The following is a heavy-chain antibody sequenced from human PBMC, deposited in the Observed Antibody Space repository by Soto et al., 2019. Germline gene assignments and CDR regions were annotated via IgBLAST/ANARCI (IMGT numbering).Heavy chain of an antibody. J-gene: IGHJ1*01. Sequence: QVQLVESGGGVVQPGRSLRLSCAASGFTFSSYAMHWVRQAPGKGLEWVAVISYDGSNKYYADSVKGRFTISRDNSKNTLDLQMNSLRAEDTAVYYCARGQGGGNDAEYFQHWGQGTLVTVSS. CDR1: GFTFSSYA. CDR3: ARGQGGGNDAEYFQH. D-gene: IGHD3-16*01. V-gene: IGHV3-30-3*01. CDR2: ISYDGSNK.